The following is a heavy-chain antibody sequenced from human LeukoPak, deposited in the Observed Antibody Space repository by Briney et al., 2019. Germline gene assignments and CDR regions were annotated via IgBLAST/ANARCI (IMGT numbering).Heavy chain of an antibody. CDR1: GGSINSSSYY. CDR3: ARDLAGMLAARDYYYMDV. D-gene: IGHD6-6*01. J-gene: IGHJ6*03. V-gene: IGHV4-39*07. Sequence: PSETLSLTCTVSGGSINSSSYYWGWIRQPPGKGLEWIGSIYYSGSTYYNPSLKSRVTISVDTSKNQFSLKLSSVTAADTAVYYCARDLAGMLAARDYYYMDVWGKGTTVTVSS. CDR2: IYYSGST.